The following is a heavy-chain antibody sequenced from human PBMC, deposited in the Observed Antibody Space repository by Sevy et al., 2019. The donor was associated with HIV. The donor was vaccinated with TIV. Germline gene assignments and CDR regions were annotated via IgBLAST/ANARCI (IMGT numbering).Heavy chain of an antibody. CDR1: GYTFTGYY. D-gene: IGHD3-22*01. CDR3: TRGPSGFSGSDLAY. CDR2: INPNSGGT. J-gene: IGHJ4*02. V-gene: IGHV1-2*02. Sequence: ASVKVSCKASGYTFTGYYMHWVRQAPGLGLEWMGWINPNSGGTKYEQKFQGRVTMTRETSISTAYMELSRLKSDETAVFYCTRGPSGFSGSDLAYWGQGTLVTVSS.